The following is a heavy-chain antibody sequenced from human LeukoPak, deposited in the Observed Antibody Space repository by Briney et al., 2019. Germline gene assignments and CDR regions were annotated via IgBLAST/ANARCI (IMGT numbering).Heavy chain of an antibody. CDR1: GSTFSSYY. J-gene: IGHJ4*02. Sequence: GASVKLSCTASGSTFSSYYMHWWREAPGQGLGWMGIINPSGVRTSYENKFQDRVTITPDTSTRPGYMELSSLRSEDTAVYYCARGSYYDRGGYFGYWGQGTLVTVSS. CDR3: ARGSYYDRGGYFGY. V-gene: IGHV1-46*01. CDR2: INPSGVRT. D-gene: IGHD3-22*01.